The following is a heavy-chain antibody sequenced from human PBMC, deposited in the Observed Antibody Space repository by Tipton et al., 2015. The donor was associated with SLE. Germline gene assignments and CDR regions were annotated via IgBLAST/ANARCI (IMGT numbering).Heavy chain of an antibody. V-gene: IGHV4-39*07. Sequence: TLPLTCTVSGGSISSSSYYWGWIRQPPGKGLEWIGSISYSGSTYYNPSLKSRVTISVDTSKNQFSLKLSSVTAADTAVYYCARVYLQWLLGPRGYFDYWGQGTLVTVSS. CDR1: GGSISSSSYY. CDR3: ARVYLQWLLGPRGYFDY. CDR2: ISYSGST. D-gene: IGHD6-19*01. J-gene: IGHJ4*02.